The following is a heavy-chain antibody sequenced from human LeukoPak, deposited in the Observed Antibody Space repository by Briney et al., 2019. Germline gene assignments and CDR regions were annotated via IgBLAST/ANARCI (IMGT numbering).Heavy chain of an antibody. J-gene: IGHJ4*02. V-gene: IGHV3-23*01. CDR3: ALRWLRAYFDY. CDR1: GFTFGSYA. D-gene: IGHD5-12*01. Sequence: GGSLRLSCAASGFTFGSYAMSWVRQAPGKGLEWVSAISGSGGSTYYADSVKGRFTISRDNSKNTLYLQMNSLRAEDTAVYYCALRWLRAYFDYWGQGTLVTVSS. CDR2: ISGSGGST.